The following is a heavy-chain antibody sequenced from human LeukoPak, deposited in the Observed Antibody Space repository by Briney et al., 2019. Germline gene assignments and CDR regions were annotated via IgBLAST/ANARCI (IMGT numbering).Heavy chain of an antibody. CDR3: ARSRYSYSSMD. Sequence: PGGSLRLSCAASGFTFNNYWMHWVRQGPGKGLVWVSRINTDGSNSNYADSVKGRFTISRDNAKNTLYPQMNSLRAEDTAVYYCARSRYSYSSMDWGQGTLVTVSS. CDR2: INTDGSNS. D-gene: IGHD6-6*01. CDR1: GFTFNNYW. J-gene: IGHJ4*02. V-gene: IGHV3-74*01.